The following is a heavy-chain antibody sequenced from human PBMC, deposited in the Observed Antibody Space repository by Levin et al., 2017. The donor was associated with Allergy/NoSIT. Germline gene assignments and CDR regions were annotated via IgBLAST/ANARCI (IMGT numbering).Heavy chain of an antibody. D-gene: IGHD3-22*01. CDR3: ASANFYYGSGGPPDHYLDF. CDR1: GFTFSGYA. CDR2: IAYDGSNK. V-gene: IGHV3-30-3*01. Sequence: GGSLRLSCVVSGFTFSGYAMHWVRQAPGKGLEWVGIIAYDGSNKYYADSVKGRFTISRDSSKNTLYLQMNSLRTEDTAFYYCASANFYYGSGGPPDHYLDFWGQGTLVTVSS. J-gene: IGHJ4*02.